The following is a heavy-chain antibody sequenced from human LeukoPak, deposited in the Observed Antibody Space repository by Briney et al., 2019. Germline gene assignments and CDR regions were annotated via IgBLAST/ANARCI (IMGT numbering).Heavy chain of an antibody. CDR3: ARDQNYFFDC. CDR1: GFTFSSHA. D-gene: IGHD1-7*01. J-gene: IGHJ4*02. V-gene: IGHV3-30-3*01. Sequence: PGRSLRLSCAASGFTFSSHAMHWVRQAPGKGLEWVVAISYDGTNKYYADSVKGRFTISRDNSKNTLYLQMNSLRAEDTAVYYCARDQNYFFDCWGQGTLVTVSS. CDR2: ISYDGTNK.